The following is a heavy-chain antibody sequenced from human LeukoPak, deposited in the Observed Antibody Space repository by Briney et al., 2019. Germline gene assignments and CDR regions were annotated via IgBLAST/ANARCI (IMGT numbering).Heavy chain of an antibody. CDR1: GFTFSSYS. V-gene: IGHV3-48*04. Sequence: GGSLRLSCAASGFTFSSYSIDWVRQAPGKGLEWLSYISSSSSTIYYADSVKGRFTISRDNAKNSVYLQMNSLRAEDKAVYYCARVWSSGYTKDYWGQGTLVTVSS. CDR2: ISSSSSTI. J-gene: IGHJ4*02. D-gene: IGHD3-22*01. CDR3: ARVWSSGYTKDY.